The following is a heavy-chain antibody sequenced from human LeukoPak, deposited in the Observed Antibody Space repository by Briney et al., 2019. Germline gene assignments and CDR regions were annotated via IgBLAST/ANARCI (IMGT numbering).Heavy chain of an antibody. CDR1: RYIFTSYY. J-gene: IGHJ4*02. V-gene: IGHV1-2*02. CDR2: INPNSGGT. CDR3: ARDRGSSWYVDY. Sequence: GASVKVSCKASRYIFTSYYIHWVRQAPGQGLEWMGWINPNSGGTNYAQKFQDGVTMTGDTSISTAYMELSRLRSDDTAVYYCARDRGSSWYVDYWGQGTLVTVSS. D-gene: IGHD6-13*01.